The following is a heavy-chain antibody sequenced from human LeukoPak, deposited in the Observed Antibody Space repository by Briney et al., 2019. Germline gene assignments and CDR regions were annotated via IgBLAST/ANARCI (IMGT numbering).Heavy chain of an antibody. Sequence: GASVKVSCKASGYTFIGYYMHWVRQAPGQGLEWMGWINPTSGGTNYAQKFQGWVTMTRDTSISTAYKELSRLRSDDTAVYYCARSVSGWYPWNYYYGMDVWGQGTTVTVSS. CDR2: INPTSGGT. D-gene: IGHD6-19*01. J-gene: IGHJ6*02. V-gene: IGHV1-2*04. CDR3: ARSVSGWYPWNYYYGMDV. CDR1: GYTFIGYY.